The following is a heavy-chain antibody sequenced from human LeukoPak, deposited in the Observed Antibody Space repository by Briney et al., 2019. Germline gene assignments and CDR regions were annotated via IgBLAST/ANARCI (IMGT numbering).Heavy chain of an antibody. CDR2: ISSSSSYI. J-gene: IGHJ4*02. CDR3: ARVWSGCSSTSCYSGY. V-gene: IGHV3-21*01. D-gene: IGHD2-2*01. CDR1: GFTFSSYS. Sequence: PGGSLRLPCAASGFTFSSYSMNWVRQAPGKGLEWVSSISSSSSYIYYADSVKGRFTISRDNAKNSLYLQMNSLRAEDTAVYYCARVWSGCSSTSCYSGYWGQGTLVTVSS.